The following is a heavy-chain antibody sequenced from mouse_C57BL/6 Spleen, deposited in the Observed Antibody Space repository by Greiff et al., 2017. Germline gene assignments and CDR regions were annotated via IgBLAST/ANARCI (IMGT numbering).Heavy chain of an antibody. CDR3: ASYSNYPYYFDY. V-gene: IGHV2-2*01. CDR1: GFSLTSYG. Sequence: VHLVESGPGLVQPSQSLSITCTVSGFSLTSYGVHWVRQSPGKGLEWLGVIWSGGSTDYNAAFISRLSISKDNSKSQVFFKMNSLQADDTAIYYCASYSNYPYYFDYWGQGTTLTVSS. J-gene: IGHJ2*01. D-gene: IGHD2-5*01. CDR2: IWSGGST.